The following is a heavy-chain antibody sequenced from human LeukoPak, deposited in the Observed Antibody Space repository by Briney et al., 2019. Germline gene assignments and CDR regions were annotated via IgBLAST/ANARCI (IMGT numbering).Heavy chain of an antibody. CDR3: ARDRYGSGSYYIRVNWFDP. CDR2: ISSSSSYI. J-gene: IGHJ5*02. D-gene: IGHD3-10*01. V-gene: IGHV3-21*01. Sequence: GGSLRLSCAASGFTFSSYSMNWVRQAPGKGLEWVSSISSSSSYIYYADSVKGRFTISSDNAQNSLYLQMNSLRAEDTAVYYCARDRYGSGSYYIRVNWFDPWGQGTLVTVSS. CDR1: GFTFSSYS.